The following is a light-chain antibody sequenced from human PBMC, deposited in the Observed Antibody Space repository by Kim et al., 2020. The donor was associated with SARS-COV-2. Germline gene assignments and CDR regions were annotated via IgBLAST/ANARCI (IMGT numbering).Light chain of an antibody. J-gene: IGLJ1*01. CDR2: DVT. Sequence: GRSITISCTGTSSDVGRYNYVSWYQQHPGKAPKLMILDVTKRPSGVSNRFSGSKSGNTASLTISGLRTEDEADYYCASYASSNTYVFGTGTKVTVL. V-gene: IGLV2-14*03. CDR1: SSDVGRYNY. CDR3: ASYASSNTYV.